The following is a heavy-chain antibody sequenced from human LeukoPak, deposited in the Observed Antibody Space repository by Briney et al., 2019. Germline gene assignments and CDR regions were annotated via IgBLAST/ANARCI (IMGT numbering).Heavy chain of an antibody. J-gene: IGHJ4*02. CDR1: GGSISSYY. V-gene: IGHV4-59*01. D-gene: IGHD2-2*02. CDR3: ARGNTALGY. Sequence: PSETLSFTCTVSGGSISSYYWSWIRQPPGKGLEWIGYIYYSGSTNYNPSLKSRVTISVDTSKNQFSLKLSSVTTADTAVYYCARGNTALGYWGQGTLVTVSS. CDR2: IYYSGST.